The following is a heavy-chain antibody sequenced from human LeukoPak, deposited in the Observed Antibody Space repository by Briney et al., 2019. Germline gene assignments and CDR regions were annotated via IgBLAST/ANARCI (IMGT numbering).Heavy chain of an antibody. J-gene: IGHJ4*02. CDR3: ARAALQYSSGWLGY. CDR2: IPYDGSNK. Sequence: GRSLRLSCAASGFTFSSYAMHWVRQAPGKGLEWVAVIPYDGSNKYYADSVKGRFTISRDNSKNTLYLQMNSLRAEDTAVYYCARAALQYSSGWLGYWGQGTLVTVSS. V-gene: IGHV3-30-3*01. CDR1: GFTFSSYA. D-gene: IGHD6-19*01.